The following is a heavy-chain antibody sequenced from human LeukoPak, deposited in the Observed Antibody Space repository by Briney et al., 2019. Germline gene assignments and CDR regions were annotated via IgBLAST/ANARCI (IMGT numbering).Heavy chain of an antibody. Sequence: GESLQISCKASGSIFNTFWIAWVRQVPGKGLECLGSIFPGDSDTKYSPSFQGHVTISADKSVNTAYLQWNRLNDSDTGIYYCARLGYTNSPGDYWGQGTLVTVSS. CDR1: GSIFNTFW. D-gene: IGHD5-12*01. V-gene: IGHV5-51*01. CDR2: IFPGDSDT. J-gene: IGHJ4*02. CDR3: ARLGYTNSPGDY.